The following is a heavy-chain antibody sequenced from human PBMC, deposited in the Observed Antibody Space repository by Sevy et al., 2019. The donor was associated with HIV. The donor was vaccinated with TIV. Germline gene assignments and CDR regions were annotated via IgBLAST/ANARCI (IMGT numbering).Heavy chain of an antibody. CDR1: GFDFSSHW. CDR2: MNTDGSST. J-gene: IGHJ4*02. V-gene: IGHV3-74*01. Sequence: GGSPRLSCEASGFDFSSHWMQWVRQAPGKGLVWVSRMNTDGSSTNYADSVKGRFTISRDNAKNTLYLEMNNLRDEDMALYYCATPRFDFWGPGTLVTVSS. CDR3: ATPRFDF.